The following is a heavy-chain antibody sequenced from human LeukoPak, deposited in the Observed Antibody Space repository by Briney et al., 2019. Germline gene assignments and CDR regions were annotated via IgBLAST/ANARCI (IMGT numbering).Heavy chain of an antibody. CDR1: GGSISSYY. CDR3: ARVAAYYGMDV. V-gene: IGHV4-59*01. Sequence: PSETLPLTCTVSGGSISSYYWSWIRQPPGKGLEWIGYIYYSGSTNYNPSLKSRVTISVDTSKNQFSLKLSSVTAADTAVYYCARVAAYYGMDVWGQGTTVTVSS. CDR2: IYYSGST. J-gene: IGHJ6*02. D-gene: IGHD6-13*01.